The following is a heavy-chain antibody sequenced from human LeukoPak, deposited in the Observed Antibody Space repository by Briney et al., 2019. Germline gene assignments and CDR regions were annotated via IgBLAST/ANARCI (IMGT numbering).Heavy chain of an antibody. CDR2: IYYSGST. CDR1: GGSISSHY. Sequence: PSETLSLTCTVSGGSISSHYWSWIRQPPGKGLEWIGYIYYSGSTNYNPSLKSRVTISVDTSRNQFSLKLSSVTAADSAMYYCARRTGYLNYYYYYYMDVWGNGTTVTVSS. V-gene: IGHV4-59*11. D-gene: IGHD3/OR15-3a*01. CDR3: ARRTGYLNYYYYYYMDV. J-gene: IGHJ6*03.